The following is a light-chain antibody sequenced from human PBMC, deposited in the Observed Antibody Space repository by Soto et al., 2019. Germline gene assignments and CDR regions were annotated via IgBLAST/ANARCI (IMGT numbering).Light chain of an antibody. Sequence: EIVLTQSPATLSLSPGERATLSCRASQSVSSYLAWYQQKPGQTPRLLIYDASHTAPGIPARFSGSGSGTDFTLTISSLAPEDFAVYSCQQRSLWPWTFGQGTQVEI. J-gene: IGKJ1*01. CDR3: QQRSLWPWT. CDR1: QSVSSY. CDR2: DAS. V-gene: IGKV3-11*01.